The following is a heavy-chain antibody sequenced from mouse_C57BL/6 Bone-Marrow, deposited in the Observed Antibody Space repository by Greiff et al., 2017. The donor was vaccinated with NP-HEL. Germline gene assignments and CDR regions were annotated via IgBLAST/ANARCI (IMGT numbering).Heavy chain of an antibody. D-gene: IGHD2-2*01. V-gene: IGHV14-4*01. CDR2: IDPENGDT. Sequence: EVKLVESGAELVRPGASVKLSCTASGFNITDDYMHWVKQRPEQGLEWIGWIDPENGDTEYASKFQGKATITADTSSNTAYLQLSSLTSEDTAVYYCTPGVTTKAWFAYWGQGTLVTVSA. J-gene: IGHJ3*01. CDR1: GFNITDDY. CDR3: TPGVTTKAWFAY.